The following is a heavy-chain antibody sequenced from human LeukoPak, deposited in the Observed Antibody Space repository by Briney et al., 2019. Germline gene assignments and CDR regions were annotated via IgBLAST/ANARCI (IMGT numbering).Heavy chain of an antibody. V-gene: IGHV1-69*04. Sequence: SVKVSCKASGGTFSSYAISWVRQAPGQGLEWMGRIIPILGIANYAQKFQGRVTITADKSTSTAYMELSSLRSEDTAVYYCAREHCSGGSCYSLYYYYGMDVWGQGTTVTVSS. D-gene: IGHD2-15*01. CDR2: IIPILGIA. J-gene: IGHJ6*02. CDR3: AREHCSGGSCYSLYYYYGMDV. CDR1: GGTFSSYA.